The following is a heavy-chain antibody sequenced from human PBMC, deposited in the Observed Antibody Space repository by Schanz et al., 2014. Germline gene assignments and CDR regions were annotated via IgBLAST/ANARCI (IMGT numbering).Heavy chain of an antibody. D-gene: IGHD2-8*02. CDR3: ARDRDAGGYDS. J-gene: IGHJ5*01. Sequence: EVQLFSSFFFLFPPGRSLTLSCAASFFPFSYSPLPFFRPSPGKGLEWVSSISNGGGYIYYADSVKGRFTISRDNAKNSVYLQMHSLRAEDTALYYCARDRDAGGYDSWGQGTLVTVSS. CDR1: FFPFSYSP. V-gene: IGHV3-21*01. CDR2: ISNGGGYI.